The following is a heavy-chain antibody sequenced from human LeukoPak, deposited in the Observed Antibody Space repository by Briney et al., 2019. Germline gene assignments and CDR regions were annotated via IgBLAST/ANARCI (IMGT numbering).Heavy chain of an antibody. Sequence: GGSLRLSCAASGFTFSSYSMHWIRQAPGKGLEWVADISYDGSNKYYADSVKGRFTISRDNSRNTLYLQVNSLRTEDTAVYYCARGTTGTTDAGLAYWGQGTLVTVSS. V-gene: IGHV3-30*04. D-gene: IGHD1-7*01. CDR3: ARGTTGTTDAGLAY. CDR1: GFTFSSYS. J-gene: IGHJ4*02. CDR2: ISYDGSNK.